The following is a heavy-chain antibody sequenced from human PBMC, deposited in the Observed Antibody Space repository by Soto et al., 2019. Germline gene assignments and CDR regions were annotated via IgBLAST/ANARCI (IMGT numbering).Heavy chain of an antibody. D-gene: IGHD6-6*01. CDR3: ARGFQSIAARHFDY. Sequence: SETLSLTCAVYGGSFSGYYWSWIRQPPGEGLEWIGEINHSGSTNYNPSLKSRVTISVDTSKNQFSLKLSSVTAADTAVYYCARGFQSIAARHFDYWGQGTLVTLSS. J-gene: IGHJ4*02. CDR1: GGSFSGYY. V-gene: IGHV4-34*01. CDR2: INHSGST.